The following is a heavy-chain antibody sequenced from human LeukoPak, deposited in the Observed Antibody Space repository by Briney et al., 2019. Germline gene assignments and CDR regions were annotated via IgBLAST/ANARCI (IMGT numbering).Heavy chain of an antibody. CDR1: GFTFSGYS. CDR2: IKEDGSEK. J-gene: IGHJ5*02. D-gene: IGHD3-16*02. V-gene: IGHV3-7*01. Sequence: GGSLRLSCAASGFTFSGYSMNWVRQAPGKGLEWVANIKEDGSEKYYVESVKGRFTISRDNAKNSLYLQMSSLRAEDTAVYYCARGVIIRGRLDPWGQGTLVTVSS. CDR3: ARGVIIRGRLDP.